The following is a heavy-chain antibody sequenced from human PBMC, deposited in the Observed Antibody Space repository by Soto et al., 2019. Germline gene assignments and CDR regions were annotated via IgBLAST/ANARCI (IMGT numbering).Heavy chain of an antibody. CDR2: IDPSDSYT. V-gene: IGHV5-10-1*01. J-gene: IGHJ5*02. CDR3: ARHGADIVVVPAATNNWFDP. D-gene: IGHD2-2*01. Sequence: GESLKISCKGSGYSFTSYWISWLRQMPGKGLEWMGRIDPSDSYTNYSPSFQGHVTISADKSISTAYLQWSSLKASDTAMYYCARHGADIVVVPAATNNWFDPWGQGTLVTVSS. CDR1: GYSFTSYW.